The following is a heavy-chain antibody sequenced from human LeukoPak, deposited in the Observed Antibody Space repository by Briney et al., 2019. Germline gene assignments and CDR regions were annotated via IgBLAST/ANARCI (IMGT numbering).Heavy chain of an antibody. J-gene: IGHJ5*02. D-gene: IGHD3-22*01. Sequence: GGSLRLSCAASVFTFSSYSMNWVRQAPGKGLEWVSSISSSSSYIYYADSVKGRFTNSRDNAKNSLYLQMNSLRAEDTAVYYCARGPPHFYDSSGTNWFDPWGQGTLVTVSS. CDR2: ISSSSSYI. CDR1: VFTFSSYS. CDR3: ARGPPHFYDSSGTNWFDP. V-gene: IGHV3-21*01.